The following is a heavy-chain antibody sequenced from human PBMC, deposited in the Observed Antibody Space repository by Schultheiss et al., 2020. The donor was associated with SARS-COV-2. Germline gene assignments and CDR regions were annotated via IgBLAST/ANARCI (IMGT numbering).Heavy chain of an antibody. J-gene: IGHJ4*02. CDR1: GGSISSSSYY. Sequence: SETCLTCTVSGGSISSSSYYWGWIRQPPGKGLEWIGSIYHSGSTYYNPSLKSRVTISVDTSKNQFSLKLSSVTAADTAVYYCATGSYGVFDYWGQGTLVTVSS. V-gene: IGHV4-39*07. D-gene: IGHD3-10*01. CDR2: IYHSGST. CDR3: ATGSYGVFDY.